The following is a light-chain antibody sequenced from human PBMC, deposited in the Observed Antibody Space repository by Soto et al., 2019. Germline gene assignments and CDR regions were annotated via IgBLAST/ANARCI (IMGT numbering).Light chain of an antibody. V-gene: IGKV1-39*01. J-gene: IGKJ3*01. CDR1: QSISSY. CDR3: QQSYSTPRT. CDR2: AAS. Sequence: DLQMTQSPSSLSASVGDRVTITCRARQSISSYLNWYQQKPGKAPKLLLYAASSLQSGVPSRFRGSGSWTDFTLTISSLQPEDFSTDYCQQSYSTPRTVGPGTKVDIK.